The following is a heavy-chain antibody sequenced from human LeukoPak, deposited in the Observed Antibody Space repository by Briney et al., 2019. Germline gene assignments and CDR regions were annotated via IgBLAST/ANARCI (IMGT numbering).Heavy chain of an antibody. J-gene: IGHJ4*02. CDR1: GYTFTGYY. Sequence: ASVKVSCKASGYTFTGYYMHWVRQAPGRGLEWMGWINPNSGGTNYAQKFQGRVTMTRDTSISTAYMELSRLRSDDTAVYYCATPTNYGDYDFDYWGQGTLVTVSS. D-gene: IGHD4-17*01. CDR2: INPNSGGT. CDR3: ATPTNYGDYDFDY. V-gene: IGHV1-2*02.